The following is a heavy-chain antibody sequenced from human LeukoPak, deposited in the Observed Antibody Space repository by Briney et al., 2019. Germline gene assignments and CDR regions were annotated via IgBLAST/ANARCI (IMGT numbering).Heavy chain of an antibody. V-gene: IGHV6-1*01. D-gene: IGHD5-18*01. Sequence: SQTLSLTCAISGDTVCSNSTAWNWISQSPSRGLEWLGRTYHRTKWYNDYAVSVKSRIPISPDTSKNQFSLQLNSVTPEDTAVYYCARDGYSFGYRRYYFNYRGQGTLVTVSS. CDR1: GDTVCSNSTA. J-gene: IGHJ4*02. CDR2: TYHRTKWYN. CDR3: ARDGYSFGYRRYYFNY.